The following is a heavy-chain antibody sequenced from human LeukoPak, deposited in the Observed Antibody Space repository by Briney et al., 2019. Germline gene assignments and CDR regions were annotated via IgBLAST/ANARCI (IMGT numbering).Heavy chain of an antibody. V-gene: IGHV3-74*01. CDR2: INGDGSAT. J-gene: IGHJ4*02. CDR1: GFTLPTYW. D-gene: IGHD3-9*01. CDR3: ARVLTGSNRQLDC. Sequence: PGGSLRLSCAASGFTLPTYWMHWVRQAPGGGLEWVARINGDGSATHYADSVKGRFTISRDNAKNTLYLQMNSLRAEDAAVYFCARVLTGSNRQLDCWGQGTLVTVSS.